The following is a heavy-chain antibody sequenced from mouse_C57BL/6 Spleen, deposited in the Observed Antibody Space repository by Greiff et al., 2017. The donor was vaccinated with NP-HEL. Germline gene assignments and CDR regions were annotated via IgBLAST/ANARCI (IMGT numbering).Heavy chain of an antibody. J-gene: IGHJ1*03. V-gene: IGHV5-16*01. CDR3: ARRDWDWYFDV. CDR1: GFTFSDYY. CDR2: INYDGSST. Sequence: EVMLVESEGGLVQPGSSMKLSCTASGFTFSDYYMAWVRQVPEKGLEWVANINYDGSSTYYLDSLKSRFIISRDNAKNILYLQMSSLKSEDTATYYCARRDWDWYFDVWGTGTTVTVSS. D-gene: IGHD4-1*01.